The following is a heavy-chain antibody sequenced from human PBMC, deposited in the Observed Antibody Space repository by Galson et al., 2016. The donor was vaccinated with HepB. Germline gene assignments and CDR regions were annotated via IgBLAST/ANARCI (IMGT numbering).Heavy chain of an antibody. D-gene: IGHD1-7*01. Sequence: PALVKPTQTLTLTCTFSGFSLSTTGVTVGWIRQPPGKALEWLALISWDDDKRYSPSLNNRLTITKDTTKTQVVLKMTEMAPVESATYYCAHRGRHLLVLTYFDAWGQGTLVTVSS. V-gene: IGHV2-5*02. J-gene: IGHJ4*02. CDR1: GFSLSTTGVT. CDR2: ISWDDDK. CDR3: AHRGRHLLVLTYFDA.